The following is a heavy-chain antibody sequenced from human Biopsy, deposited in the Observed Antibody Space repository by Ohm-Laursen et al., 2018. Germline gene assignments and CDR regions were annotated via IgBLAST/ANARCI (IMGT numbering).Heavy chain of an antibody. CDR3: ARDRGYYSDRTVPGYFDL. Sequence: GTLSLTCTVSGDSISSYYWSWIRQPPGKGLQWIGYVYYTGSTDYNPSPQSRVTISVDTSKNHFSLRLRSATPADTAIYYCARDRGYYSDRTVPGYFDLWGRGTLVTVSS. CDR2: VYYTGST. D-gene: IGHD3-22*01. V-gene: IGHV4-59*01. CDR1: GDSISSYY. J-gene: IGHJ2*01.